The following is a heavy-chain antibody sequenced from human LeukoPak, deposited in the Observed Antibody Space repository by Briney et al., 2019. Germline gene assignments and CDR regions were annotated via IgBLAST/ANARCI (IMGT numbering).Heavy chain of an antibody. CDR2: ISGSGGST. CDR1: GIPFSDYY. V-gene: IGHV3-23*01. J-gene: IGHJ6*02. CDR3: AVTLSKDV. D-gene: IGHD2-8*01. Sequence: GESLRLSCVVSGIPFSDYYMNWIRQAPGKGLEWVSAISGSGGSTYYADSMKGRFTISRDNSKNTLYLQMNSLRAEDTAVYYCAVTLSKDVWGQGTTVTVSS.